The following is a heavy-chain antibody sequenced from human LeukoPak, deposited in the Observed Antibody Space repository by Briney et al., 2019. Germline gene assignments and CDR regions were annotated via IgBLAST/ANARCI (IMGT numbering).Heavy chain of an antibody. CDR2: ISGSGGST. Sequence: PGGSLRLSCAASGFTFSSYVMSWVRQAPGKGLEWVSAISGSGGSTYYADSVKGQFTISRDNSKNTLYLQMNSLRAEDTAVYYCAKSPLRWFGELLPSGHFDYWGQGTLVTVSS. CDR3: AKSPLRWFGELLPSGHFDY. D-gene: IGHD3-10*01. CDR1: GFTFSSYV. J-gene: IGHJ4*02. V-gene: IGHV3-23*01.